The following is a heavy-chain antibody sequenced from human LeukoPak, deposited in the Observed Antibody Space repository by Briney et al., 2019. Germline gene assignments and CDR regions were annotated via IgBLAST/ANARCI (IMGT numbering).Heavy chain of an antibody. CDR3: AKGGTGYSHDWSDC. J-gene: IGHJ4*02. V-gene: IGHV1-69*06. Sequence: ASVKVSCKASGDTVSSYVINWVRQAPGRGLEWMGGIIPIFDTTDYAQKFQDRVTITLDKSTSTSYLELSSLRSEDTAVYYCAKGGTGYSHDWSDCWGQGTLVTVSS. CDR1: GDTVSSYV. CDR2: IIPIFDTT. D-gene: IGHD5-18*01.